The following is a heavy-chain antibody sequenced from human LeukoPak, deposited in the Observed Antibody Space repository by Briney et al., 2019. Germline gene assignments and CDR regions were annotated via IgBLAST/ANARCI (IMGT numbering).Heavy chain of an antibody. V-gene: IGHV4-34*01. D-gene: IGHD6-13*01. CDR3: ARGWNSSSWYDY. CDR2: INHSGST. J-gene: IGHJ4*02. CDR1: GGSFSGYY. Sequence: PSETLSLTCAVYGGSFSGYYWSWIRQPPGKGLEWIGEINHSGSTNYNPSLKSRVTISVDTSKNRFSLKLSSVTAADTAVYYCARGWNSSSWYDYWGQGTLVTVSS.